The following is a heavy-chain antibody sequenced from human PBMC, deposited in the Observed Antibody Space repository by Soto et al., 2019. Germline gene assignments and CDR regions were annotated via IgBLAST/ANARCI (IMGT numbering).Heavy chain of an antibody. Sequence: SVKVSCKASGFTFTNSAVQWVRQARGQRLEWIGWIVVGSGNTNYAQKFQGRVTMTRDTSTSTVYMELSSLRSEDTAVYYCARGSGYCISTSCYVPQNWFDPCGQGTLVTVSS. CDR3: ARGSGYCISTSCYVPQNWFDP. J-gene: IGHJ5*02. CDR1: GFTFTNSA. D-gene: IGHD2-2*03. CDR2: IVVGSGNT. V-gene: IGHV1-58*01.